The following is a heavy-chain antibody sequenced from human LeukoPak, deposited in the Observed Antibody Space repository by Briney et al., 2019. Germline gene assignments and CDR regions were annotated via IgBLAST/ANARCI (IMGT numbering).Heavy chain of an antibody. Sequence: SETLSLTCTVSGYSIRSGFYWGWIRQPPGKGLEWIGNIYHSGITYYTPSLKSRVTISVDTSKNQFSLKLSSVTAADTAVYYCATSGYSYDGDYWGQGTLVTVSS. CDR1: GYSIRSGFY. CDR2: IYHSGIT. CDR3: ATSGYSYDGDY. D-gene: IGHD5-18*01. V-gene: IGHV4-38-2*02. J-gene: IGHJ4*02.